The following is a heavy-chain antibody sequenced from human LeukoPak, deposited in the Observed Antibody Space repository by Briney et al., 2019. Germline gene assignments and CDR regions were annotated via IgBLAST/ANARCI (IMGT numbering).Heavy chain of an antibody. CDR3: ARGYSYGAFDY. D-gene: IGHD5-18*01. J-gene: IGHJ4*02. Sequence: PSETLSLTCAVYGGSFSGYCWSWIRQPPGKGLEWIGEINHSGSTNYNPSLKSRVTISVDTSKNQFSLKLSSVTAADTAVYYCARGYSYGAFDYWGQGTLVTVSS. CDR2: INHSGST. CDR1: GGSFSGYC. V-gene: IGHV4-34*01.